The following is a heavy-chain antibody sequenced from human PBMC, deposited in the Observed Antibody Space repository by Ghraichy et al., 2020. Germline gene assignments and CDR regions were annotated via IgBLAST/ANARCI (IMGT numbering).Heavy chain of an antibody. Sequence: SETLSLNCTVAGGSVSGGSYYWSWIRQPPGKGLEWIGYVYSSVYSSGSTNYNPSLKSRVTISLDTSKNQFSLKLNSVTAADTAVYYCARGRGTRWGQGILVTVSS. CDR1: GGSVSGGSYY. V-gene: IGHV4-61*01. D-gene: IGHD1-1*01. CDR2: VYSSVYSSGST. J-gene: IGHJ4*02. CDR3: ARGRGTR.